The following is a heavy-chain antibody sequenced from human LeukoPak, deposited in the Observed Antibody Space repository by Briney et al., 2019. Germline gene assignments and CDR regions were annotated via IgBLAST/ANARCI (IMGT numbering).Heavy chain of an antibody. CDR2: ISGSGAST. CDR1: GFTFSSYA. Sequence: GGSLRLSXAASGFTFSSYAMSWVRQAPGEGLEWVSAISGSGASTYYADSVKGRFTISRDNSKNTLYLQMNSLRAEDTAVYYCAKKAKGIAVAGPDAFDIWGQGTMVTVSS. D-gene: IGHD6-19*01. V-gene: IGHV3-23*01. CDR3: AKKAKGIAVAGPDAFDI. J-gene: IGHJ3*02.